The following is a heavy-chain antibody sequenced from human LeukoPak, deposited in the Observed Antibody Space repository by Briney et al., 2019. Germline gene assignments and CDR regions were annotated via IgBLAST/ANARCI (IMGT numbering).Heavy chain of an antibody. CDR3: ARDAAFCSGGSCYLNWFDP. CDR2: IRYDGSNK. V-gene: IGHV3-30*02. Sequence: PGGSLRLSCAASGFTFSSYGMHWVRQAPGKGLEWVAFIRYDGSNKYYADSVKGRFTISRDNSKNTLYLQMNSLRAEDTAVYYCARDAAFCSGGSCYLNWFDPWGQGTLVTVSS. D-gene: IGHD2-15*01. J-gene: IGHJ5*02. CDR1: GFTFSSYG.